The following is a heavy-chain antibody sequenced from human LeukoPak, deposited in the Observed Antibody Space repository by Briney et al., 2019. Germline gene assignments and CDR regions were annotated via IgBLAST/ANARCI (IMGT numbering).Heavy chain of an antibody. CDR2: ISSSSSYI. V-gene: IGHV3-21*01. J-gene: IGHJ4*02. CDR1: GFTLSSYS. Sequence: GGSLRLSCAASGFTLSSYSMTWVGQAPGKGLEWFSSISSSSSYIYYADSVKGRFTISRDNAKNSLYLQMNSLRAEDTAVYYCARYGSGGRFFDYWGQGTLVTVSS. D-gene: IGHD3-10*01. CDR3: ARYGSGGRFFDY.